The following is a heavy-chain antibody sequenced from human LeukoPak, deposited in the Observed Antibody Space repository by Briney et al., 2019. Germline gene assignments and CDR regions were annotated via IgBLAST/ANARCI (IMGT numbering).Heavy chain of an antibody. J-gene: IGHJ4*02. CDR1: GGTFSSHA. D-gene: IGHD6-13*01. CDR2: IIPIFGTA. CDR3: ASQPPIAAAGNDY. Sequence: SVKVSCKASGGTFSSHAISWVRQAPGQGLEWMGGIIPIFGTANYAQKFQGRVTITADESTSTAYMELSSLRSEDTAVYYCASQPPIAAAGNDYWGQGTLVTVSS. V-gene: IGHV1-69*13.